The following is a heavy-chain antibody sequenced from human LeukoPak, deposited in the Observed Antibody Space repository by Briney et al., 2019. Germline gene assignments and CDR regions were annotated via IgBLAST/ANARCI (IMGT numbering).Heavy chain of an antibody. Sequence: GGSLRLSCAASGFTVSTNYMTWVRQAPGKGLEWVSVIYSGGSTYYADSVKGRFTISRDNSKNTLYLQMNSLRAEDTAVYYCARVPAAILGPYYYYMDVWGKGTTVTISS. CDR2: IYSGGST. CDR3: ARVPAAILGPYYYYMDV. V-gene: IGHV3-53*01. D-gene: IGHD2-2*01. J-gene: IGHJ6*03. CDR1: GFTVSTNY.